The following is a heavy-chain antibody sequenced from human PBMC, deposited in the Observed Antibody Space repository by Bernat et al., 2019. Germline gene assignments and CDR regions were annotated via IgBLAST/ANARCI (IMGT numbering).Heavy chain of an antibody. CDR1: GFSCSTYG. CDR3: ARGPPSGGYYFDY. J-gene: IGHJ4*02. Sequence: EVQLVESGGGLVQPGGSLRLSCAASGFSCSTYGMNWVRQTPGKGLEWVSYISSTGNTIYYADSVKGRFTISRDIAKNSLFLQVSSLRDEDTAVYYCARGPPSGGYYFDYWGQGTLVTVSS. V-gene: IGHV3-48*02. D-gene: IGHD4-23*01. CDR2: ISSTGNTI.